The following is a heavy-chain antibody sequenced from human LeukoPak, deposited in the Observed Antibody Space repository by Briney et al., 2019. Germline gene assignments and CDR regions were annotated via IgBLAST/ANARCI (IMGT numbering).Heavy chain of an antibody. J-gene: IGHJ4*02. V-gene: IGHV3-48*01. CDR1: GFTVSSYS. CDR2: ISTGSSTI. Sequence: PGGSLRLCWGAYGFTVSSYSMNWVGQAPGQVLAWVSYISTGSSTIYYADSVKGRFTISRDNAENSLYLQMNNLRAEDTAVYYCARRGYTSGWDYWGQGTLVTVSS. D-gene: IGHD6-19*01. CDR3: ARRGYTSGWDY.